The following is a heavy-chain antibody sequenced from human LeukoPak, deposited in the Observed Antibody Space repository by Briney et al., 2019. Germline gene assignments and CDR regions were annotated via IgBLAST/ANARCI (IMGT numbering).Heavy chain of an antibody. CDR2: IYYSGST. D-gene: IGHD2-2*01. V-gene: IGHV4-39*01. J-gene: IGHJ3*02. Sequence: SETLSLTCTVSGGSISSSSYYWGWIRQPPGTGLEWIGSIYYSGSTYYNPSLKSRVTISVDTSKNQFSLKLSSVTAADTAVYFCARNIIPAALNAFDIWGQGTLVTVSS. CDR1: GGSISSSSYY. CDR3: ARNIIPAALNAFDI.